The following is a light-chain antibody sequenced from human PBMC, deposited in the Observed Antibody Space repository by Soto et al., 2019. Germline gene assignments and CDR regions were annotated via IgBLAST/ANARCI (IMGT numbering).Light chain of an antibody. V-gene: IGKV3-11*01. CDR3: QQRSNWPPYT. CDR1: QSVSSY. J-gene: IGKJ2*01. CDR2: DAS. Sequence: EIVLTQSPATLSLSPGERATLSCRASQSVSSYLAWYQQKPGQAPRLLIYDASNRATGIPARFSGSGSGTDLTITIRSLEPEDFAVYYCQQRSNWPPYTFGQGTKLEIK.